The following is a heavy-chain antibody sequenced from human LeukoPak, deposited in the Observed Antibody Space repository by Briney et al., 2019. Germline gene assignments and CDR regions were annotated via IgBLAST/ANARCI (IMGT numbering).Heavy chain of an antibody. J-gene: IGHJ4*02. CDR1: DGSITDYY. Sequence: SETLSLTCTVSDGSITDYYWNWLRQSPGKGLEWIGYIYYSGTANYNPSLKSRVTISVDTSKNQFSLKLSSVTAADTAVYYCARDASPGTLRVWGQGTLVAVSS. CDR3: ARDASPGTLRV. CDR2: IYYSGTA. V-gene: IGHV4-59*01. D-gene: IGHD2/OR15-2a*01.